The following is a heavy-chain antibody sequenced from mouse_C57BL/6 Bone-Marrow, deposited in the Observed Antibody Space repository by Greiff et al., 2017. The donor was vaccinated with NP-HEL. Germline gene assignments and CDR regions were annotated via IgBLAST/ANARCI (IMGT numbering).Heavy chain of an antibody. J-gene: IGHJ2*01. CDR2: IYPGDGDT. Sequence: QVQLQQSGPELVKPGASVKISCKASGYAFSSSWMNWVKQRPGKGLEWIGRIYPGDGDTNYNGKFKGKATLTADKSSSTAYMQLSSLTSEDSAVYFCARSPLLFPDYWGQGTTLTVSS. D-gene: IGHD1-1*01. CDR1: GYAFSSSW. CDR3: ARSPLLFPDY. V-gene: IGHV1-82*01.